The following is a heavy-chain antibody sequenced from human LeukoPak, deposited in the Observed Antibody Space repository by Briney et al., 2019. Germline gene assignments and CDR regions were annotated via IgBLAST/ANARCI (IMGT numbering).Heavy chain of an antibody. CDR1: GFTFIRYA. V-gene: IGHV3-23*01. D-gene: IGHD3-10*01. Sequence: GGSLRLSCAASGFTFIRYAMSWVRQAPGKGLEWVSAISGGGSTYYADSVKGRFTISRDNSKNTLDLQMNSLRADDTAVYYCAKYGSGTSYYFYYYGMDVWGQGTTVTVSS. J-gene: IGHJ6*02. CDR3: AKYGSGTSYYFYYYGMDV. CDR2: ISGGGST.